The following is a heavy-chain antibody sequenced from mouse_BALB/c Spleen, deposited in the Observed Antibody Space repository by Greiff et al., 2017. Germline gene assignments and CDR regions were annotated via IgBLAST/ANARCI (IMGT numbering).Heavy chain of an antibody. CDR2: IYPGDGDT. CDR1: GYTFTSYW. D-gene: IGHD2-4*01. V-gene: IGHV1-87*01. CDR3: ESRYDYDGYFDY. Sequence: QVQLQQSGAELARPGASVKLSCKASGYTFTSYWMQWVKQRPGQGLEWMGAIYPGDGDTRYTQKFKGKATLTADKSSSTAYMQLSSLASADSAVYYCESRYDYDGYFDYWGQGTTLTVSS. J-gene: IGHJ2*01.